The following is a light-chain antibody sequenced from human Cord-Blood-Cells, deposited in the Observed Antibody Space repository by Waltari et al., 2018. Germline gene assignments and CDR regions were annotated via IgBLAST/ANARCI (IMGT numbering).Light chain of an antibody. CDR2: GNN. Sequence: QSVLTQPPSASGTPGQRVTLPCSGRSSNIGSNTVTWYQQRPGPAPKLLFYGNNQRPSGVPDRFSGSKSGTSASLAISGLQSEDEADYYCAAWDDSLNVVVGGGTKLTVL. CDR1: SSNIGSNT. J-gene: IGLJ2*01. CDR3: AAWDDSLNVV. V-gene: IGLV1-44*01.